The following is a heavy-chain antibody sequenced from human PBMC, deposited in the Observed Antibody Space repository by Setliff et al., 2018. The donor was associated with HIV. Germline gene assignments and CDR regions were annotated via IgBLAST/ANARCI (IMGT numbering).Heavy chain of an antibody. CDR1: GGSISSGGYY. CDR2: IYYSGSA. D-gene: IGHD2-2*01. J-gene: IGHJ5*02. Sequence: PSETLSLTCTVSGGSISSGGYYWSWIRQHPEKGLEWIGYIYYSGSAYYNPSLKSRVTIALDTSKNQFSLKLTSMTAADTAVYYCVRWLGMIHYYALESWGQGTLVTVSS. V-gene: IGHV4-31*03. CDR3: VRWLGMIHYYALES.